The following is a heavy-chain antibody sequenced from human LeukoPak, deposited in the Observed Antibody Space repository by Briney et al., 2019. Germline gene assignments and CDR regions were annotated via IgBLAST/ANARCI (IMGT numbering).Heavy chain of an antibody. CDR3: ARDNSVGDIAWWFDP. V-gene: IGHV1-18*01. D-gene: IGHD3-16*02. CDR2: ISAYNGNT. J-gene: IGHJ5*02. CDR1: GYTFTSYG. Sequence: ASVKVSCKASGYTFTSYGISWVRQAPGQGLEWMGWISAYNGNTNYAQKLQGRVTMTTDTSTSTAYMELRSLRSEDTAVYYCARDNSVGDIAWWFDPWGQGTLVTVSS.